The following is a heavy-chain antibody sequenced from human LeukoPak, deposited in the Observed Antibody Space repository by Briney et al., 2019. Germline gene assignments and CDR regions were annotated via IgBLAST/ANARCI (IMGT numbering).Heavy chain of an antibody. V-gene: IGHV3-23*01. CDR3: AKVFFYERYGSGTGDYFDY. J-gene: IGHJ4*02. CDR1: GFTFSSYA. D-gene: IGHD3-10*01. CDR2: ISGSGGST. Sequence: PGGSLRLSCAASGFTFSSYAMSWVRQAPGKGLEWVSAISGSGGSTYYADSVKGRFTISRDNSKNTLYLQMNSLRAEDTAVYYCAKVFFYERYGSGTGDYFDYWGQGTLVTVSS.